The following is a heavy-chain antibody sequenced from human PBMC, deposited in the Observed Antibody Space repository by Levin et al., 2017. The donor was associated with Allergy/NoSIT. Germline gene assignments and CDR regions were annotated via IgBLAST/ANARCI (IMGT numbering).Heavy chain of an antibody. CDR3: AREAVSYRDRYFQY. CDR2: ISRTSTYI. Sequence: GGSLRLSCAASGFTFSNYTMNWVRQAPGKGLEWVSSISRTSTYIYYAGSVKGRYTISRDNAKNSLYLQMNSLRVEDTAVYYCAREAVSYRDRYFQYWGQGTLVTVSS. V-gene: IGHV3-21*01. CDR1: GFTFSNYT. J-gene: IGHJ1*01. D-gene: IGHD3-16*02.